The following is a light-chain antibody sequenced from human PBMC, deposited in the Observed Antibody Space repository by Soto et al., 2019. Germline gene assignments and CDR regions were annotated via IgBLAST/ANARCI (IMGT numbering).Light chain of an antibody. Sequence: DIQMTQSPSSLSASVGDRVTITCRASQTISTYLNWYQQKPGRAPKLLIFGAATFQRGVPSRFSGGASGTDFSLTISSLQPEDFATYYCQQTYTSPYTFGQGTKVEIK. CDR2: GAA. V-gene: IGKV1-39*01. J-gene: IGKJ2*01. CDR1: QTISTY. CDR3: QQTYTSPYT.